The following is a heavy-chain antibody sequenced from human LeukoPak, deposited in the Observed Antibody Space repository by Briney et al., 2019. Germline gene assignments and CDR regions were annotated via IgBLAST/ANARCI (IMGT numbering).Heavy chain of an antibody. CDR2: ISVDGETA. D-gene: IGHD6-19*01. Sequence: GGSLRLSCAFSGFSVSNSGMSWVRQAPGKGLEWISAISVDGETAYYADSVKGRFIISRDNSKNTLYLQLSSLRDEGTAVYYCAQGYPSGWYPHWGQGSLVSVSS. CDR3: AQGYPSGWYPH. V-gene: IGHV3-23*01. J-gene: IGHJ4*02. CDR1: GFSVSNSG.